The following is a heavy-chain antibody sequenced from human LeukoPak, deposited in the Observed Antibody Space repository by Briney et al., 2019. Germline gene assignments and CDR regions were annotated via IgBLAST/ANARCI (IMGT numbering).Heavy chain of an antibody. D-gene: IGHD3-22*01. CDR2: INHSGST. J-gene: IGHJ3*02. V-gene: IGHV4-34*01. CDR3: ARSLYYYDSSGYYEDDAFDI. Sequence: PSETLSLTCAVYGGSFSGYYWSWIRQPPGKGLEWIGEINHSGSTNSNPSLTSRVTISVDTSKNQFSLKLSSVTAADTAVYYCARSLYYYDSSGYYEDDAFDIWGQGTMVTVSS. CDR1: GGSFSGYY.